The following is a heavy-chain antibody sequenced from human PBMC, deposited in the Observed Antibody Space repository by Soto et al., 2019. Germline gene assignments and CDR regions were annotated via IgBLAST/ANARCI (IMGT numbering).Heavy chain of an antibody. CDR1: GGTFSSYA. V-gene: IGHV1-69*13. Sequence: SVKVSCKASGGTFSSYAISWVRQAPGQGLEWMGGIIPIFGTANYAQKFQGRVTITADESTSTAYMELSSLRSEDTAVYYCASVVPPKDIVVVVATNWFDPWGQGTLVTVSS. J-gene: IGHJ5*02. CDR3: ASVVPPKDIVVVVATNWFDP. CDR2: IIPIFGTA. D-gene: IGHD2-15*01.